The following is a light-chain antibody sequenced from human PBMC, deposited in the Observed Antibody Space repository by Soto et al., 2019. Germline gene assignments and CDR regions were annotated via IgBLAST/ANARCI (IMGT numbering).Light chain of an antibody. CDR3: QQYGGSPPNT. CDR1: QSLSNSY. Sequence: EVVLTQSPGTLSLSPGESATLSCRASQSLSNSYLAWYQQKPGQAPRLLIYGASSRATGIPDRFSGSGSGTDFTLTISRLEPEDFAVYYCQQYGGSPPNTFGQGTKVDIK. V-gene: IGKV3-20*01. CDR2: GAS. J-gene: IGKJ2*01.